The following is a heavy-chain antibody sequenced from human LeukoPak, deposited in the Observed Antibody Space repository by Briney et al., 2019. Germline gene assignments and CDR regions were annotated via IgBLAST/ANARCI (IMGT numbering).Heavy chain of an antibody. CDR2: INHSGST. J-gene: IGHJ5*02. CDR1: GGSFSGYY. CDR3: ARGGRIAAAGRNWFDP. D-gene: IGHD6-13*01. V-gene: IGHV4-34*01. Sequence: SETLALTCAVYGGSFSGYYWSWIRQPPGKGLEWIGEINHSGSTNYNPSLKSRVTISVDTSKNQFSLKLSSVTAADTAVYYCARGGRIAAAGRNWFDPWGQGTLVTVSS.